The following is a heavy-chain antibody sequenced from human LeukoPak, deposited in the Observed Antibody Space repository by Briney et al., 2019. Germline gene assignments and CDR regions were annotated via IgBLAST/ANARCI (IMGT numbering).Heavy chain of an antibody. CDR1: GFSFSNHG. V-gene: IGHV3-33*06. Sequence: GGSLRLSCAASGFSFSNHGMHWVRQAPGKRLEWVAVIWDDGNNKRYANSVNGRFTISRDNSKNTLYLQMSRLTAEDTAVYYCAKWGYSSPVNFDYWGQGTLVTVSS. D-gene: IGHD5-18*01. CDR2: IWDDGNNK. J-gene: IGHJ4*02. CDR3: AKWGYSSPVNFDY.